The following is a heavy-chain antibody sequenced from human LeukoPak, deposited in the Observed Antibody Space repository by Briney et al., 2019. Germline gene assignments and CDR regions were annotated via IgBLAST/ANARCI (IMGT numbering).Heavy chain of an antibody. V-gene: IGHV3-23*01. CDR3: AKGTPSYCSGGSCYSDYFDY. J-gene: IGHJ4*02. CDR2: ISGSGGST. Sequence: GRSLRLSCAASGFTFSSYGMSWVRQAPGKGLEWVSAISGSGGSTYYADSVKGRFTISRDNSKNTLYLQMNSLRAEDTAVYYCAKGTPSYCSGGSCYSDYFDYWGQGTLVTVSS. D-gene: IGHD2-15*01. CDR1: GFTFSSYG.